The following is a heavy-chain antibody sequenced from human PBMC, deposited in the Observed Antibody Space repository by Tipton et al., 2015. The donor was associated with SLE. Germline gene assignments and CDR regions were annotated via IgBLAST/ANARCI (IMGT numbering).Heavy chain of an antibody. J-gene: IGHJ4*02. CDR2: ISTYNGNT. D-gene: IGHD5-18*01. Sequence: QLVKSGAEVKKPGASVRVSCKASGYTFTTYGISWVRQAPGQGLEWMGWISTYNGNTNYAQKLQGRVTMTSDTSTSTAYMELRSLRSDDTAIYYCARVRVDTAMGVFDFWGQGTLVTVSS. CDR3: ARVRVDTAMGVFDF. V-gene: IGHV1-18*01. CDR1: GYTFTTYG.